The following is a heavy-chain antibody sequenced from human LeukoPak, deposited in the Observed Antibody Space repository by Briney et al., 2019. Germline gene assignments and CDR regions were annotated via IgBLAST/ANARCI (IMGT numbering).Heavy chain of an antibody. D-gene: IGHD3-16*01. CDR3: ARGWFVGGSPGPVAFDI. V-gene: IGHV1-18*01. J-gene: IGHJ3*02. CDR1: GYTFTSYG. CDR2: ISAYNGNT. Sequence: GASVKVSCKASGYTFTSYGISWVRQAPGQGLEWMGWISAYNGNTNYAQKLQGRVTMTTDTSTSTAYMELRSLRSDDTAVYYCARGWFVGGSPGPVAFDIWGQGTMVTVSS.